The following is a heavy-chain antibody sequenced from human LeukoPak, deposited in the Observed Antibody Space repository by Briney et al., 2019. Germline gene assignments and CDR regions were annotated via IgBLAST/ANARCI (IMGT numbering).Heavy chain of an antibody. V-gene: IGHV3-23*01. CDR3: AKDRSYCSGGSCYSWFDP. CDR1: GFTFSSYA. CDR2: ISGSGGST. Sequence: GALRLSCAASGFTFSSYAMSWVRQAPGKGLEWVSAISGSGGSTYYADSVKGRFTISRDNSKNTLYLQMNSLRDEDTAVYYCAKDRSYCSGGSCYSWFDPWGQGTLVTVSS. J-gene: IGHJ5*02. D-gene: IGHD2-15*01.